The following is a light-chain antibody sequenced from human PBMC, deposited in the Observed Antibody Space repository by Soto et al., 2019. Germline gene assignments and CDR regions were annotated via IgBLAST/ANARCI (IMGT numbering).Light chain of an antibody. J-gene: IGKJ2*01. CDR3: QQYKDWTEGYT. V-gene: IGKV3-15*01. CDR1: QSVSSS. Sequence: EIVMTQSPATLSVSPGERVTLSCRASQSVSSSLAWYQQEPGQAPRLLIYGAFIRATGVPARFSGSGSGTEFTLTISSLPSDDFAVYYCQQYKDWTEGYTFGQRTKLEIK. CDR2: GAF.